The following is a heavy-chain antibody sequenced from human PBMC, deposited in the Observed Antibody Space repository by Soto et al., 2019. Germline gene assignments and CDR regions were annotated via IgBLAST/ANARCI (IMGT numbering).Heavy chain of an antibody. CDR1: GGSFSGFY. V-gene: IGHV4-34*01. CDR3: ASYSSASPGH. J-gene: IGHJ4*02. CDR2: ITHSGGT. D-gene: IGHD3-10*01. Sequence: QVQLQQWGAGLLKPSETLSLTCGVYGGSFSGFYWSWIRLPPGKGLEWIGEITHSGGTSYNPSLKSRVTISMDMSKKQFSLKLSSMTAADTAVYYCASYSSASPGHWGQGTLVTVSS.